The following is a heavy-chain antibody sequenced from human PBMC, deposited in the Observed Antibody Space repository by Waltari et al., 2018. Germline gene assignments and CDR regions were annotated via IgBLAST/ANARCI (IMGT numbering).Heavy chain of an antibody. J-gene: IGHJ6*02. D-gene: IGHD3-10*01. CDR3: ATGPTMVQGGSYYGMDV. Sequence: QVQLVQSGAEVKKPGASVKVSCKASGYTFTGYYMHWVRQAPGQGLEWMGRINPNSGETIYAQKFQGRVTMTEDTSTDTAYMELSSLRSEDTAVYYCATGPTMVQGGSYYGMDVWGQGTTVTVSS. CDR1: GYTFTGYY. CDR2: INPNSGET. V-gene: IGHV1-2*06.